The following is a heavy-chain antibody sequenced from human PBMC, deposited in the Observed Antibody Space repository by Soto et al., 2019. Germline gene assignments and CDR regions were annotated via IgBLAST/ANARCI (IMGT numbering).Heavy chain of an antibody. CDR2: IHPSGGGS. J-gene: IGHJ4*02. CDR1: GYTLNTYY. V-gene: IGHV1-46*02. Sequence: ASVKVSCKPSGYTLNTYYLHWVRQAPGQGLEWMGIIHPSGGGSTYAQKFLGRVTMTRDTSTSTVFMELSSLRSADTALYYCARGGHIAVVTASFXYWGQGTLVTVSS. CDR3: ARGGHIAVVTASFXY. D-gene: IGHD2-21*02.